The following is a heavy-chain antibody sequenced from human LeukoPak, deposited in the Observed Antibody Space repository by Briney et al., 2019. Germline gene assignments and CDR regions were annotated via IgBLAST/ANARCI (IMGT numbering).Heavy chain of an antibody. V-gene: IGHV3-7*03. CDR2: IKQDGSEK. Sequence: GGSLRLSCAAPGFTFSSYWMSWVRQAPGKGLEWVANIKQDGSEKYYVDSVKGRFTISRDNSKNTLYLQMNSLRAGDTAVYYCAKEVMWERVDYWGQGTLVTVSS. CDR3: AKEVMWERVDY. D-gene: IGHD1-26*01. J-gene: IGHJ4*02. CDR1: GFTFSSYW.